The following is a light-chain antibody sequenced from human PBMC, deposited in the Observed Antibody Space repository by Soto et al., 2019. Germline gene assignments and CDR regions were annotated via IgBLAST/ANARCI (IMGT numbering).Light chain of an antibody. V-gene: IGLV2-14*01. J-gene: IGLJ3*02. CDR2: EVS. Sequence: QSALTQPASVSGSPGQSITISCTGTSSDVGAHKFVSWYQQHPGKAPKLIFYEVSNRPPGLSDRFSGSKSGTTASLTISGLQAEDEADYYCSSYTTTSTLGVFGGGTKVTVL. CDR1: SSDVGAHKF. CDR3: SSYTTTSTLGV.